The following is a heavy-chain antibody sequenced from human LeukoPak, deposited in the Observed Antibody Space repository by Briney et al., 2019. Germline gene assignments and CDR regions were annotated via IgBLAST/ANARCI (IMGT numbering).Heavy chain of an antibody. D-gene: IGHD3-3*01. V-gene: IGHV3-11*06. CDR3: ARATREYDFWSGSRMNWFDP. CDR1: RFTFSDYY. CDR2: ISSSSSYT. Sequence: SLRLSCAASRFTFSDYYMSWIRQAPGKGLEWVSYISSSSSYTNYADSVKGRFTISRDNAKNSLYLQMNSLRAEDTAVYYCARATREYDFWSGSRMNWFDPWGQGTLVTVSS. J-gene: IGHJ5*02.